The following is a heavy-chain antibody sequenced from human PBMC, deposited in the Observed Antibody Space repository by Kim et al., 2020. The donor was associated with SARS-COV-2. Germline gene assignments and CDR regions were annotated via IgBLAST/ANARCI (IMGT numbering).Heavy chain of an antibody. D-gene: IGHD4-17*01. Sequence: NYAQKLQGRVTMTTDTSTSTAYMELRSLRSDDTAVYYCAREEYGDSDFDYWGQGTLVTVSS. J-gene: IGHJ4*02. CDR3: AREEYGDSDFDY. V-gene: IGHV1-18*01.